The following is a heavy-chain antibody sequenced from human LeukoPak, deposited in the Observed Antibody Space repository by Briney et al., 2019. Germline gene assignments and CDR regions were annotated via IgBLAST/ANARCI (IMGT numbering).Heavy chain of an antibody. V-gene: IGHV3-7*01. CDR1: GFTFSTYW. D-gene: IGHD5-24*01. J-gene: IGHJ4*02. Sequence: GGSLRLSCAASGFTFSTYWMSWVRQAPGKGLEWVANIKQDESEKYYVDSVNGRFTISRDNAKNSLYLQMNSLRAEDTAVYYCARDRRDGYNLLDYWGQGTLVTVSS. CDR2: IKQDESEK. CDR3: ARDRRDGYNLLDY.